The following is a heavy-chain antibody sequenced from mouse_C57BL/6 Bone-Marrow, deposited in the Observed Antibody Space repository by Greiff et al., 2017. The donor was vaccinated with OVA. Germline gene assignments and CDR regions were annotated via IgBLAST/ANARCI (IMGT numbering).Heavy chain of an antibody. CDR1: GYSITSGYY. V-gene: IGHV3-6*01. CDR2: ISYDGSN. Sequence: DVQLQESGPGLVKPSQSLSLTCSVTGYSITSGYYWNWIRQFPGNKLEWMGYISYDGSNNYNPSLKNRISITRDTSKNQFFLKLNSVTTEDTATYYCAIDSSGYEDYWGQGTTLTVSS. J-gene: IGHJ2*01. D-gene: IGHD3-2*02. CDR3: AIDSSGYEDY.